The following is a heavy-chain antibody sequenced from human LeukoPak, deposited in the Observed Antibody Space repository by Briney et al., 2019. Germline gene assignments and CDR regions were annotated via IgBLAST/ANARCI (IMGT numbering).Heavy chain of an antibody. CDR3: AKDQGQQLALDV. CDR1: GFTFSSYG. V-gene: IGHV3-30*02. J-gene: IGHJ6*04. Sequence: GGSLRLSCAASGFTFSSYGMHWVRQAPGKGLEWVAVIWYGGSNKYYADSVKGRFTISRDNSKNTLYLQMNSLRAEDTAVYYCAKDQGQQLALDVWGKGTTVTVSS. D-gene: IGHD6-13*01. CDR2: IWYGGSNK.